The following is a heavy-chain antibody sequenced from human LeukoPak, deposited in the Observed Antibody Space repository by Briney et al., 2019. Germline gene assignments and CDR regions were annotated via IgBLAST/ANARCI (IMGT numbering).Heavy chain of an antibody. D-gene: IGHD4-23*01. V-gene: IGHV4-59*01. CDR1: GGSISSYY. J-gene: IGHJ4*02. CDR3: ARDRSYGGYFDY. Sequence: SETLSLTCTVSGGSISSYYWSWIRQPPGKGLEWIGYTYYSGSTNYNPSLKSRVTISVDTSKNQFSLKLSSVTAADTAVYYCARDRSYGGYFDYWGQGTLVTVSS. CDR2: TYYSGST.